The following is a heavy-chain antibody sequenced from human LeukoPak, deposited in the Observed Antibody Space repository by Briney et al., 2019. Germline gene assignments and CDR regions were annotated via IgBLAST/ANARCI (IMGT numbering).Heavy chain of an antibody. CDR3: ARVGRGDHTWGSYYCDH. D-gene: IGHD3-16*01. Sequence: PSETLSLTCTVSVSGDSFSSYHWSWLRQPPGKGLEWTGYISSSGSTSCNLSLKSRVTISVDTSKNQFSLKLSSVTAADTAVYYCARVGRGDHTWGSYYCDHWGQGTLVSVSS. V-gene: IGHV4-59*01. CDR2: ISSSGST. J-gene: IGHJ4*02. CDR1: GDSFSSYH.